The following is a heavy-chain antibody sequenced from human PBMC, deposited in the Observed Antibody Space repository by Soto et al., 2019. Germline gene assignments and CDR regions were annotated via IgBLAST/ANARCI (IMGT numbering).Heavy chain of an antibody. J-gene: IGHJ4*02. V-gene: IGHV4-30-2*01. CDR2: IYHSGST. Sequence: PSETLSLTCAVSGGSISSGGYSWSWIRQPPGKGLEWIGYIYHSGSTYYNPSLKSRVTISVDRSKNQFSLKLSSVTAADTAVYYCARAAPRGYSYGRLFDYWGQGTLVTVSS. D-gene: IGHD5-18*01. CDR3: ARAAPRGYSYGRLFDY. CDR1: GGSISSGGYS.